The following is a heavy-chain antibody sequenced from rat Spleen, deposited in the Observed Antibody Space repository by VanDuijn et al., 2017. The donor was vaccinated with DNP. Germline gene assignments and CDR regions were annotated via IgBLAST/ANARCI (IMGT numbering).Heavy chain of an antibody. CDR2: IRTVGSNA. J-gene: IGHJ2*01. CDR1: GFTFSNYG. Sequence: EVQLVESGGGLVQPGRSLKLSCAASGFTFSNYGMAWVRQAPTKGLEWVASIRTVGSNAYYRDSVKGRFTISRDNAKNTQYLQMDSLRYEDTATYYCARQSYSSYGFDYWGQGVMVTVSS. D-gene: IGHD1-2*01. CDR3: ARQSYSSYGFDY. V-gene: IGHV5S13*01.